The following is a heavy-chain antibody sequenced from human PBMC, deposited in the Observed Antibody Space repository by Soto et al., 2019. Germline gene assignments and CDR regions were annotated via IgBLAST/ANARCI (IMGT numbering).Heavy chain of an antibody. CDR2: IGTTSNYI. J-gene: IGHJ6*02. Sequence: PGGSLRLSCAASGFSFSSCTMNWVRQAPGKGLEWVSSIGTTSNYIYYADSVKGRFTISRDNAKNSLYLQMNSLRAEDTAAYYCASVIGTYYYHYYGMDVWGQGTTVTVSS. D-gene: IGHD1-26*01. CDR3: ASVIGTYYYHYYGMDV. CDR1: GFSFSSCT. V-gene: IGHV3-21*01.